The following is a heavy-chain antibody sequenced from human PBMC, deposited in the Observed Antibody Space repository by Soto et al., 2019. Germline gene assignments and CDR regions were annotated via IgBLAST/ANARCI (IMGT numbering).Heavy chain of an antibody. CDR2: IIPIFGTA. J-gene: IGHJ6*02. D-gene: IGHD2-15*01. Sequence: SVKVSCKASGGTFSSYAISWVRQAPGQGLEWMGVIIPIFGTANYAQKFQGRVTITADESTSTDYMELSSLRSEDTAVYYCATAHYFCSGGSCYGYYYSGMHXWGQGTMLTVS. CDR3: ATAHYFCSGGSCYGYYYSGMHX. V-gene: IGHV1-69*13. CDR1: GGTFSSYA.